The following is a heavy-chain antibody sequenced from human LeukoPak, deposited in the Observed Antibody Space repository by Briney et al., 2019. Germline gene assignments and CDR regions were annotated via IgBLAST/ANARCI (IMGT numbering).Heavy chain of an antibody. Sequence: GGTLRLSCAASGFTFSSYGMHWVRQAPGKGLEWMAVIPYDGSNKYYADSVKGRFTISRDNSKNTLYLQMNSLRAEDTAVYYCAKDKSIYADAFDIWGQGTMVTVSS. CDR1: GFTFSSYG. V-gene: IGHV3-30*18. J-gene: IGHJ3*02. CDR2: IPYDGSNK. D-gene: IGHD2-2*02. CDR3: AKDKSIYADAFDI.